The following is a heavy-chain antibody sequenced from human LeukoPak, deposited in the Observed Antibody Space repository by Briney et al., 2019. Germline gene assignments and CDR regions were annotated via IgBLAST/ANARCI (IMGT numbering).Heavy chain of an antibody. D-gene: IGHD6-19*01. CDR1: GGSFSGYY. V-gene: IGHV4-34*01. CDR2: INHSGST. J-gene: IGHJ4*02. Sequence: SETLSLTCPVYGGSFSGYYWSWIRQPPGKGLEWIGEINHSGSTNYNPSLKSRVTISVDTSKNQFSLKLSSVTAADTAVYYCARCIAVAGFDYWGQGTLVTVSS. CDR3: ARCIAVAGFDY.